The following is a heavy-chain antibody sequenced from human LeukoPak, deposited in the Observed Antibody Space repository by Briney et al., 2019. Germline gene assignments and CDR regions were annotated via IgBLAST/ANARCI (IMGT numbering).Heavy chain of an antibody. CDR2: IYHSGST. J-gene: IGHJ4*02. D-gene: IGHD3-10*01. V-gene: IGHV4-4*02. Sequence: SETLSLTCAASGGSISSSNWWSWVRQPPGKGLEWIGEIYHSGSTNYSPSLRSRVTISVDKSKNQFSLKLSSVTAADTAVYYCARVEPGSYYNPFDCWGQGTLVTVSS. CDR1: GGSISSSNW. CDR3: ARVEPGSYYNPFDC.